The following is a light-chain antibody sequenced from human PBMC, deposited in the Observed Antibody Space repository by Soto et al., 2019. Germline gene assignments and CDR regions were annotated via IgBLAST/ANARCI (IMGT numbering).Light chain of an antibody. CDR2: GAS. CDR3: QQDSSWPLT. Sequence: EIVMTQSPATLSVSPGERVTLSCRASQDIRSSLAWYQQKPRQAPRLLIYGASIRATGVPATFSGSGSGTEFTLSISSLQSEHLGVYYCQQDSSWPLTFGGGTKVDIK. CDR1: QDIRSS. V-gene: IGKV3-15*01. J-gene: IGKJ4*01.